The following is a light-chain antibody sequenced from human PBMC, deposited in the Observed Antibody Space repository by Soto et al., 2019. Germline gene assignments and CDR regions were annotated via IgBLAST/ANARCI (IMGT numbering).Light chain of an antibody. CDR3: QQRSNWT. CDR2: DSS. V-gene: IGKV3-11*01. J-gene: IGKJ1*01. Sequence: EIVLTQSPATLSLSPGERATLSCRASQRFSSYLAWYQQKPGQAPRLLIYDSSNRATGIPARFSGRGSGTDFTRTSSCLEPEDFAVYYCQQRSNWTFGQGTKVEI. CDR1: QRFSSY.